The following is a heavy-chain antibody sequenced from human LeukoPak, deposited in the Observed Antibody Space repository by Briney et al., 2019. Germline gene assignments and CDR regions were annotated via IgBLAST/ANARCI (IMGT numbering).Heavy chain of an antibody. CDR1: GGTFSSYA. J-gene: IGHJ4*02. V-gene: IGHV1-69*13. CDR3: ARPPEGSSSWQYRPEMGPFDY. CDR2: IIPIFGTA. Sequence: ASVKVSCKAPGGTFSSYAISWVRQAPGQGLEWMGGIIPIFGTANYAQKFQGRVTITADESTSTAYMELSSLRSEDTAVYYCARPPEGSSSWQYRPEMGPFDYWGQGTLVTVSS. D-gene: IGHD6-13*01.